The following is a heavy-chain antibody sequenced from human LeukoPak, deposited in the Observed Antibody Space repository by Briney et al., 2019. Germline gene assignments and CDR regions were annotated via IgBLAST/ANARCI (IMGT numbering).Heavy chain of an antibody. V-gene: IGHV4-39*07. J-gene: IGHJ6*03. CDR3: ARDYYGSGSYYNDYYYYMDV. D-gene: IGHD3-10*01. CDR1: GDSISSSNYY. Sequence: PSETLSLTCTVSGDSISSSNYYWGWIRQPPGKGLEWIGSIYYSGSTYYNPSLKSRVTISVDTSKNQFSLKLSSVTAADTAVYYCARDYYGSGSYYNDYYYYMDVWGKGTTVTVAS. CDR2: IYYSGST.